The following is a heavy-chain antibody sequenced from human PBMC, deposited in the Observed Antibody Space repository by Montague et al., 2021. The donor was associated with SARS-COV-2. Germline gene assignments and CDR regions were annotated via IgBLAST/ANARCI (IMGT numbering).Heavy chain of an antibody. CDR3: ARHWGIAAAGN. V-gene: IGHV4-39*01. J-gene: IGHJ4*02. D-gene: IGHD6-13*01. Sequence: SETLSLTCTVSGGSITDRTYYWGCIRQSPGKGLEWIGAIDYSGTTYYNRSLKSRVTISLDTAKNQFSLKMTSVTAADTAVYYCARHWGIAAAGNWGQGTLVTVSS. CDR2: IDYSGTT. CDR1: GGSITDRTYY.